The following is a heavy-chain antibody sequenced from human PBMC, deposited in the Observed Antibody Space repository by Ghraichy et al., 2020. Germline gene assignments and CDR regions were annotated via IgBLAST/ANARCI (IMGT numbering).Heavy chain of an antibody. CDR3: AIAGTAAGLFDY. J-gene: IGHJ4*02. V-gene: IGHV4-39*01. CDR2: IYYSGST. Sequence: GSLSLTCTVSGGSISSSSYYWGWIRQPPGKGLEWIGSIYYSGSTYYNPSLKSRVTISVDTSKNQFSLKLSSVTAADTAVYYCAIAGTAAGLFDYWGQGTLVTVSS. CDR1: GGSISSSSYY. D-gene: IGHD6-13*01.